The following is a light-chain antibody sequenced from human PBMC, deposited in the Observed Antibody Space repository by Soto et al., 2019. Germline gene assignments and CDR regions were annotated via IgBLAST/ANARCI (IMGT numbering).Light chain of an antibody. J-gene: IGLJ1*01. Sequence: QLVLTQSPSASASLGASVKLTCTLSSGHSNYAIAWHQQQPEKGPRYLMKVNSDGSHRKGDGIPDRFSGSSSGAQRYLTISNLQSEDEADYYCQTWGTGIRVFGTGTKVTVL. CDR2: VNSDGSH. CDR3: QTWGTGIRV. CDR1: SGHSNYA. V-gene: IGLV4-69*01.